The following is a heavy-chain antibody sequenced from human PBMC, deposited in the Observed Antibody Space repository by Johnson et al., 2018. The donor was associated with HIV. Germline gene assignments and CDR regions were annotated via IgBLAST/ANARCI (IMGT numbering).Heavy chain of an antibody. Sequence: VQLVESGGGLVQPGRSLRLSCTASGFTFGDYAVSWVRQAPGKGLEWVSYISSSGSIIYYADSVKGRFTISRDNAKNSLYLQMNSLRAEDTAVYYCARSGSYGPDAFDIWGQGTMVTVSS. D-gene: IGHD1-26*01. CDR3: ARSGSYGPDAFDI. CDR2: ISSSGSII. V-gene: IGHV3-48*03. J-gene: IGHJ3*02. CDR1: GFTFGDYA.